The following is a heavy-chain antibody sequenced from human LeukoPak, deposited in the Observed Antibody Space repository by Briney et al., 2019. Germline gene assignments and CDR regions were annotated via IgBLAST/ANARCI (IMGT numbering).Heavy chain of an antibody. CDR2: IYYIKNT. CDR3: ARTQSQSGSYRYYFGY. D-gene: IGHD1-26*01. CDR1: GGSVGSACYY. V-gene: IGHV4-61*01. Sequence: SETLSLTCTVYGGSVGSACYYWTWIRQPPGGGLDRFGYIYYIKNTNYNPSPKTRFTMSLHPTKNQFSLKLNSVTAADTAVYYCARTQSQSGSYRYYFGYWGQGTLVTVSS. J-gene: IGHJ4*02.